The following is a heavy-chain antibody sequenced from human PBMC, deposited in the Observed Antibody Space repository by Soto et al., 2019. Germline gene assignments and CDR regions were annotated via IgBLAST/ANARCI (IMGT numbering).Heavy chain of an antibody. CDR3: AKAKGYVCSGTSCYVFYY. CDR2: ISVTAGST. J-gene: IGHJ4*02. CDR1: GFTFSSYA. V-gene: IGHV3-23*01. D-gene: IGHD2-2*01. Sequence: GGSLRLSCAASGFTFSSYAMNWVRQAPGKGLEWVSGISVTAGSTYHADSVKGRFTISRDNSKNTLYLQMNSLRAEDTAVYYCAKAKGYVCSGTSCYVFYYCGQGALVTVSS.